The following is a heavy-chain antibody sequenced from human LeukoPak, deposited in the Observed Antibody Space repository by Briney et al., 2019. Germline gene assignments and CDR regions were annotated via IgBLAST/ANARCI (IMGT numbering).Heavy chain of an antibody. CDR2: IYYSGST. CDR1: GGSISSYY. J-gene: IGHJ5*02. CDR3: ASLGYYYDSSGYVIT. V-gene: IGHV4-59*01. D-gene: IGHD3-22*01. Sequence: SETLSLTCTVSGGSISSYYWSWIRQPPGKGLEWIGYIYYSGSTNYNPSLKSRVTISVDTSKNQFSLKLSSVTAADTAVYYCASLGYYYDSSGYVITWSQGTLVTVSS.